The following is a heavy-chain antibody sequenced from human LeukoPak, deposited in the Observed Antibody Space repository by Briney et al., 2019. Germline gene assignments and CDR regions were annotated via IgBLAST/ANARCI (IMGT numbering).Heavy chain of an antibody. J-gene: IGHJ4*02. D-gene: IGHD3-10*01. Sequence: SETLSLTCAVYGGSFSGYYWSWIRQPPGKGLEWIGGINHSGSTNYNPSLKSRVTISVDTSKNQFSLKLSSVTAADTAVYYCASLITMVRGVIPNWGQGTLVTVSS. CDR3: ASLITMVRGVIPN. CDR1: GGSFSGYY. CDR2: INHSGST. V-gene: IGHV4-34*01.